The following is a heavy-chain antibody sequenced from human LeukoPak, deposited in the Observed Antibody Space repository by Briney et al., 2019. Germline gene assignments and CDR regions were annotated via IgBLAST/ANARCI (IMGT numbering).Heavy chain of an antibody. CDR3: ARDGRAGSLFAY. Sequence: SETLSLTCTVSSGSINGYYRSWIRQPPGKGLEWVGYISYSGSTNYNPSLKSRVTISVDTSKNQFSLKLSSVTAADTAIYYCARDGRAGSLFAYWGQGTLVTVSS. V-gene: IGHV4-59*01. D-gene: IGHD6-19*01. CDR2: ISYSGST. CDR1: SGSINGYY. J-gene: IGHJ4*02.